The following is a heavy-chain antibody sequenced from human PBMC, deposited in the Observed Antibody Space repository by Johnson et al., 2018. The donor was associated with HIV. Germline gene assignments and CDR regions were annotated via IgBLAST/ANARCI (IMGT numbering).Heavy chain of an antibody. CDR1: GFSVSNKY. D-gene: IGHD3-16*01. V-gene: IGHV3-66*01. Sequence: VQLVESGGGLVQPGGSLRLSCAASGFSVSNKYMSWVRQAPGKGLEWVSVIYSGGTTYHADSVKGRLTISRDNSKNTLYLQMNSLRSEDTAVYYCARDRPSGGGDADAFDIWGQGTLVSVSS. CDR3: ARDRPSGGGDADAFDI. CDR2: IYSGGTT. J-gene: IGHJ3*02.